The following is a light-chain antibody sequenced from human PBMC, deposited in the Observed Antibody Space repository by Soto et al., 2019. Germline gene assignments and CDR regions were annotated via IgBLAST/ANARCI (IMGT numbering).Light chain of an antibody. CDR2: DAS. CDR3: QQGSNPRT. V-gene: IGKV3-11*01. J-gene: IGKJ1*01. CDR1: QSVSSY. Sequence: EIVLTQSPATLSLSPGERATLSCRASQSVSSYLAWYQQKPGQAPRLLIYDASNRATGIPARFSGSGSGTDFTLTISSLEPEDFAVYYCQQGSNPRTFGQGTKVEIK.